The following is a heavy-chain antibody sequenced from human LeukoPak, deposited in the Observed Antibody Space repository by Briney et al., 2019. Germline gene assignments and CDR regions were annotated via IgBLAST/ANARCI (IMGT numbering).Heavy chain of an antibody. Sequence: ASVKVSCKASGYTFTGYYMHWVRQAPGQGLEWMGWINPNSGGTNYAQKLQGRVTMTTDTSTSTAYMELRSLRSDDTAVYYCARDSRAAAANAEYFQHWGQGTLVTVSS. D-gene: IGHD6-13*01. CDR3: ARDSRAAAANAEYFQH. CDR2: INPNSGGT. CDR1: GYTFTGYY. V-gene: IGHV1-2*02. J-gene: IGHJ1*01.